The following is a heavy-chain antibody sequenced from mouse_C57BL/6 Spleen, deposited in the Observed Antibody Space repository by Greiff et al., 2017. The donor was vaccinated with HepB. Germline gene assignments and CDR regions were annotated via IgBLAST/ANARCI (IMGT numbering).Heavy chain of an antibody. J-gene: IGHJ3*01. V-gene: IGHV5-9*01. CDR1: GFTFSSYT. CDR2: ISGGGGNT. Sequence: EVQVVESGGGLVKPGGSLKLSCAASGFTFSSYTMSWVRQTPEKRLEWVATISGGGGNTYYPDSVKGRFTISRDNAKNTLYLQMSSLRSEDTALYYCARPLYSNYPAWFAYRGQGTLVTVSA. CDR3: ARPLYSNYPAWFAY. D-gene: IGHD2-5*01.